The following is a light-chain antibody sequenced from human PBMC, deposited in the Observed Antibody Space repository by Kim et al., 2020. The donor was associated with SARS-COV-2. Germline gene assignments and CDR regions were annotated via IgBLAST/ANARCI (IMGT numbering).Light chain of an antibody. V-gene: IGKV3-20*01. CDR3: QQYENSPGT. J-gene: IGKJ1*01. Sequence: PGERAILTCRASQSINSNNLAWYQQKPGQAPRLLFYGASNRATGTPDRFSVSGSGTDFTLTIGRLDPEDVAVYYCQQYENSPGTFGQGTKVDIK. CDR1: QSINSNN. CDR2: GAS.